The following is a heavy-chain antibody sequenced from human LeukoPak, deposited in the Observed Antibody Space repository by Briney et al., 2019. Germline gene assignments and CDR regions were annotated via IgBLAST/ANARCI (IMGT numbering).Heavy chain of an antibody. CDR2: INHSGST. CDR3: ARGLQSLVYCSGGSCRAKIFDY. D-gene: IGHD2-15*01. V-gene: IGHV4-34*01. Sequence: SETLSPTCAVYGGSISGYYWCWIRQPPGKGLEWIGEINHSGSTNYNPSLKSRVSISVDTSKNQFSLKLSSVTAADTAVYYCARGLQSLVYCSGGSCRAKIFDYWGQGTLVTVSS. J-gene: IGHJ4*02. CDR1: GGSISGYY.